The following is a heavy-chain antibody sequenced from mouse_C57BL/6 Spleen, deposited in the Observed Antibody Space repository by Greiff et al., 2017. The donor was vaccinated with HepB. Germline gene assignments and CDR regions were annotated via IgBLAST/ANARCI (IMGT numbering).Heavy chain of an antibody. D-gene: IGHD1-1*01. CDR3: ARGTVVPFAY. J-gene: IGHJ3*01. CDR2: IYPGDGDT. V-gene: IGHV1-82*01. Sequence: VQLQESGPELVKPGALVKISCKASGYAFSSSWMNWVKQRPGKGLEWIGRIYPGDGDTNYNGKFKGKATLTADKSSSTAYMQLSSLTSEDSAVYFCARGTVVPFAYWGQGTLVTVSA. CDR1: GYAFSSSW.